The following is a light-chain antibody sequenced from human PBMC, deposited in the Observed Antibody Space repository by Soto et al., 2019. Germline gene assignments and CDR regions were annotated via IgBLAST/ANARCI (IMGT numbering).Light chain of an antibody. CDR2: EVT. V-gene: IGLV2-14*01. CDR1: RSDVGYYNY. Sequence: QSALTQPASVSGSPGQSITISCTGTRSDVGYYNYVSWYQQHPGKAPKLILYEVTNRPSGISNRFAGSKSGNTASLTISGLQAEDEAYYYCSSYTTSTLEVFGGGTKLTVL. CDR3: SSYTTSTLEV. J-gene: IGLJ2*01.